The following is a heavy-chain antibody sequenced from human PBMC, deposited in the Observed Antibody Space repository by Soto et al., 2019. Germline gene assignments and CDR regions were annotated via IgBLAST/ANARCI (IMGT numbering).Heavy chain of an antibody. J-gene: IGHJ4*02. Sequence: QVQLVQSGAEVQKPGSSVKVAGQASGGTFSSYAISWVRQAPGQGLEWMGGIIPIFGTANYAQKFKGRVTITADESTSTAYMELSSLTSEDTAVYYCASSRAPRSSGDIDYCGQGTLVTVSS. CDR3: ASSRAPRSSGDIDY. D-gene: IGHD6-13*01. CDR1: GGTFSSYA. V-gene: IGHV1-69*01. CDR2: IIPIFGTA.